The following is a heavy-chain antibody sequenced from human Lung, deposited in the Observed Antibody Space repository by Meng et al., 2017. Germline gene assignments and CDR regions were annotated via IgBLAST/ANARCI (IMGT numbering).Heavy chain of an antibody. V-gene: IGHV4-61*08. D-gene: IGHD4-23*01. CDR1: GDPVSSGGYY. CDR2: FYFSGST. J-gene: IGHJ4*02. CDR3: ARGGTVVNLGY. Sequence: VQPPGSGPGPGRPSETLSLICTVSGDPVSSGGYYWSWLRQPPGKGLEWVGYFYFSGSTNYNPSLKSRVTISLDTSKNQFSLKLNSVTAADTAVYYCARGGTVVNLGYWGPGTLVTVSS.